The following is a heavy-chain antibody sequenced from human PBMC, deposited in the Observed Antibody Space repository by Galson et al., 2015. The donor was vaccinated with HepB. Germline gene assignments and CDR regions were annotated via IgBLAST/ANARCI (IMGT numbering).Heavy chain of an antibody. Sequence: SVKVSCKASNYTFNKYGFIWVRQAPGQGLEWMAWITASNGATNYAQKFRGRVSVTTDTSTSIAYMELRSLRSDDTAVYYCARGAGYCSSMSCYRGYFDYWGQGTLVTVSS. CDR2: ITASNGAT. J-gene: IGHJ4*02. D-gene: IGHD2-2*03. V-gene: IGHV1-18*01. CDR1: NYTFNKYG. CDR3: ARGAGYCSSMSCYRGYFDY.